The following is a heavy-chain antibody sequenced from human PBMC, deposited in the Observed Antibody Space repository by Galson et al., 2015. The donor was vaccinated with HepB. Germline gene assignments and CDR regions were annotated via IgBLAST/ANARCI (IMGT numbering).Heavy chain of an antibody. V-gene: IGHV3-23*01. CDR1: GFTFSSYA. D-gene: IGHD4-11*01. CDR3: AKERLGNDYSNYDWYFDL. Sequence: SLRLSCAASGFTFSSYAMSWVRQAPGKGLEWVSAISGSGGSTYYADSVKGRFTISRDNSENTLYLQMNSLRAEDTAVYYCAKERLGNDYSNYDWYFDLWGRGTLVTVSS. J-gene: IGHJ2*01. CDR2: ISGSGGST.